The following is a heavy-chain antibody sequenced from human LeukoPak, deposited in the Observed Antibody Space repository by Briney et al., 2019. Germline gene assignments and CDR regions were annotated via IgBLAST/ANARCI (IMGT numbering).Heavy chain of an antibody. CDR3: ARFDVIASWVDP. CDR2: IYYRGST. J-gene: IGHJ5*02. V-gene: IGHV4-39*07. CDR1: GGSISNTDYY. D-gene: IGHD3-16*02. Sequence: SETLSLTCTVSGGSISNTDYYWGWIRQSPGKGLEWIGNIYYRGSTYYNPSLKSRVTISVDTSKNQFSLKVTSVTAADTAMYYCARFDVIASWVDPWGQGTLVTVSS.